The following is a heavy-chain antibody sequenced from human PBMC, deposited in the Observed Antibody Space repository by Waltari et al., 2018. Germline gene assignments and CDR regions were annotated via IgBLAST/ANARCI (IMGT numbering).Heavy chain of an antibody. V-gene: IGHV4-59*01. CDR2: IYYSGST. D-gene: IGHD6-13*01. J-gene: IGHJ4*02. CDR3: ARGAAAASPFDY. Sequence: GSISSYYWSWIRQPPGKGLEWIGYIYYSGSTNYNPSLKSRVTISVDTSKNQFSLKLSSVTAADTAVYYCARGAAAASPFDYWGQGTLVTVSS. CDR1: GSISSYY.